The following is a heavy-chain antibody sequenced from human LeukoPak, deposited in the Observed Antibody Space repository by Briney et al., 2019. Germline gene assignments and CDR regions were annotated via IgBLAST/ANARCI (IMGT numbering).Heavy chain of an antibody. CDR3: AKEPTYNSTWYGIDY. D-gene: IGHD6-13*01. CDR2: ISGSGDST. J-gene: IGHJ4*02. V-gene: IGHV3-23*01. CDR1: GFTFSRYA. Sequence: GGSLRLSCAASGFTFSRYAMSWVRQAPGKGLEWVSAISGSGDSTFYADPVKGRFTISRDISKNTLYLQMNSLRAEDTAVYYCAKEPTYNSTWYGIDYWGQGTLVTVSS.